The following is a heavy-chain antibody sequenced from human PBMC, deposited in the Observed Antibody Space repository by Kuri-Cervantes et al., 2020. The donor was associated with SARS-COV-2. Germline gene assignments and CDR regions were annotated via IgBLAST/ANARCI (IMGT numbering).Heavy chain of an antibody. CDR3: ARDRGQLGIGVYYYYYMDV. Sequence: GESLKISCAASGFTFSSHWMHWVRQAPGKGLVWVSHINSDGSSTAYADSVKGRFTISRDNAENTLYLEMNSLRAEDTAVYYCARDRGQLGIGVYYYYYMDVWGKGTTVTVSS. J-gene: IGHJ6*03. V-gene: IGHV3-74*01. CDR1: GFTFSSHW. D-gene: IGHD7-27*01. CDR2: INSDGSST.